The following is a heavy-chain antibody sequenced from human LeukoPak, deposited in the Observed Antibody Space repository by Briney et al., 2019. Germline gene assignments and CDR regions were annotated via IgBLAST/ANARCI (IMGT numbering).Heavy chain of an antibody. V-gene: IGHV3-74*01. J-gene: IGHJ3*02. Sequence: PGGSLRLSCAASGFTFSSYWMHWVRQAPGKGLVWVSRINTDGSSTSYADSVKGRFTISRDNAKNTLYLQMNSLRAEDTAVYYCAAGSDSSGYYYADAFDIWGQGTMVTVSS. CDR1: GFTFSSYW. CDR3: AAGSDSSGYYYADAFDI. CDR2: INTDGSST. D-gene: IGHD3-22*01.